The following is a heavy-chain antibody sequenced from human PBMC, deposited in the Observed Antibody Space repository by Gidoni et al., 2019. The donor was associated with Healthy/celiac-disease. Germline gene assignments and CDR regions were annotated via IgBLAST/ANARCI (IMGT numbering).Heavy chain of an antibody. D-gene: IGHD3-3*01. CDR2: ISGSGGST. CDR1: GFPFSRYA. Sequence: EVQLLEYGGGLVQPGGSLRLSCAASGFPFSRYAMSWVRQAPGKGLEWVSAISGSGGSTYYADSVKGRFTISRDNSKNTLYLQMNSLRAEDTAVYYCAKAGDFWSGSSSWGQRTLVTVSS. CDR3: AKAGDFWSGSSS. J-gene: IGHJ5*02. V-gene: IGHV3-23*01.